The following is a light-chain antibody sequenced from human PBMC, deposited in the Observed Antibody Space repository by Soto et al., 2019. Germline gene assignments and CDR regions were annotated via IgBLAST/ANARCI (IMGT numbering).Light chain of an antibody. J-gene: IGLJ2*01. Sequence: QSALTQPASVSGSPGQSITISCTGTISDVGDYNYVSWYQHHLGKAPKLMIYDVSTRPSGVSNRFSGSKSGNTASLTISGLQTEDEADYYCSSYTSTSTLVVFGGGTKLTVL. CDR1: ISDVGDYNY. CDR2: DVS. V-gene: IGLV2-14*03. CDR3: SSYTSTSTLVV.